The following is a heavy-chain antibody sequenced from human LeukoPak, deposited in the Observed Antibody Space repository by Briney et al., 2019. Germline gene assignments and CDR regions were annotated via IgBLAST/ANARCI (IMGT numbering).Heavy chain of an antibody. CDR1: GGTFSSYA. CDR3: ARGYCSGGSCSAWFDP. J-gene: IGHJ5*02. D-gene: IGHD2-15*01. CDR2: IIPIFGTA. V-gene: IGHV1-69*05. Sequence: SVKVSCKASGGTFSSYAISWVRQAPGQGLEWMGGIIPIFGTANSAQKFQGRVTITTDESTSTAYMELSSLRSEDTAVHYCARGYCSGGSCSAWFDPWGQGTLVTVSP.